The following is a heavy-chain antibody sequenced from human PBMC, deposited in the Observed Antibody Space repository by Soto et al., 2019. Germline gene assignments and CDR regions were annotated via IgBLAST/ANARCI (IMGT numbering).Heavy chain of an antibody. V-gene: IGHV4-59*01. D-gene: IGHD6-13*01. CDR2: IYYSGST. CDR3: ARSRNRSAAGPDS. CDR1: GGSISSYY. Sequence: QVQLQESGPGLVKPSETLSLTCTVSGGSISSYYWNWIRQPPGKGLELIGYIYYSGSTNYNPSLKSRVTISVDTSKNQFSLNLSSVTAADTAVYYCARSRNRSAAGPDSWGQGTLVTVSS. J-gene: IGHJ5*01.